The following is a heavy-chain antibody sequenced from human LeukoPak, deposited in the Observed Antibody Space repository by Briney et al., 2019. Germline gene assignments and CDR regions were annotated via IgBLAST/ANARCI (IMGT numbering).Heavy chain of an antibody. V-gene: IGHV3-74*01. CDR3: ARDSLSGNWNDVVLMDV. D-gene: IGHD1-1*01. CDR1: GFTFSSYW. J-gene: IGHJ6*04. CDR2: INSDGSST. Sequence: PGGSLRLSCAASGFTFSSYWMHWVRQAPGKGLVWVSRINSDGSSTSYADSVKGRFTISSDNAKNTLYLQMNSLRAEDTAVYYCARDSLSGNWNDVVLMDVWGKGTTVTVSS.